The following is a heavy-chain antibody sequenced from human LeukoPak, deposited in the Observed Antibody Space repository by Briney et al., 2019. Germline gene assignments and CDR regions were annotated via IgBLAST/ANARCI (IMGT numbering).Heavy chain of an antibody. V-gene: IGHV1-69*02. J-gene: IGHJ4*02. D-gene: IGHD1-26*01. Sequence: SVKVSCKASGGTFSSYTISWVRQAPGQGLEWMGRIIPILGIANYAQKLQGRVTITADKSKSTTYMELSSLRSEDTAVYYCARAPPYRSGSYYYWGQGTLVTVSS. CDR2: IIPILGIA. CDR3: ARAPPYRSGSYYY. CDR1: GGTFSSYT.